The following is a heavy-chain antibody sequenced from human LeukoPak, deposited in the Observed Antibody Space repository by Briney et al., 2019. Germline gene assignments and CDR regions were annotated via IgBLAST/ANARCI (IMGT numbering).Heavy chain of an antibody. CDR3: AGAVSFPYYFDY. J-gene: IGHJ4*02. CDR2: IIPILGIA. CDR1: GGTFSSYA. V-gene: IGHV1-69*04. Sequence: GASVKVSCKASGGTFSSYAISWVRQAPGQGLEWMGRIIPILGIANYAQKFQGRVTITADKSTSTAYMELSSLRSEDTAVYHCAGAVSFPYYFDYWGQGTLVTVSS.